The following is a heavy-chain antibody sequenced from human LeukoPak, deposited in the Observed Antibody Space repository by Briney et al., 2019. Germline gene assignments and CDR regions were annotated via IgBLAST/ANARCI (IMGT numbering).Heavy chain of an antibody. D-gene: IGHD1-26*01. Sequence: ASVKVSCKASGYTFNDYYLHWVRQAPGRGLEWMGWINPNSGGTKSAQRLQGRVTMTRDTSISTAYIDLISLRSDDTAVYYCARGRRILVGDTNAGDFFDDWGQGTLVSVSS. V-gene: IGHV1-2*02. CDR1: GYTFNDYY. CDR3: ARGRRILVGDTNAGDFFDD. J-gene: IGHJ4*02. CDR2: INPNSGGT.